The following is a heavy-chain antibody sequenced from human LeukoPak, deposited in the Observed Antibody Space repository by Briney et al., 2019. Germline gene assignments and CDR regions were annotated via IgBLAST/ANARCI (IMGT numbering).Heavy chain of an antibody. CDR1: GGSISSSSYY. CDR3: ARYPSYYYGSGSAE. CDR2: IYYSGST. Sequence: SETLSLTCTVSGGSISSSSYYWGWIRQPPGKGLEWIGSIYYSGSTYYNPSLKSRVTISVDTSKNQFSLKLSSVTAADTAVYYCARYPSYYYGSGSAEWGQGTLVTVSS. J-gene: IGHJ4*02. V-gene: IGHV4-39*01. D-gene: IGHD3-10*01.